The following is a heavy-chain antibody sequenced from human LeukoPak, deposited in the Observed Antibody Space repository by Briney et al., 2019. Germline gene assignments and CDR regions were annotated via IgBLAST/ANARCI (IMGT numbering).Heavy chain of an antibody. D-gene: IGHD6-13*01. CDR1: GYTFTGYY. Sequence: ASVKVSCKASGYTFTGYYMHWVRQAPGQGLEWMGWINPNSGGTNYAQKFQGRVTMTRDTSISTAYMELSRLRSDDTAVYYCARRGHSTLSPTYYYGMDVWGQGTTVTVSS. J-gene: IGHJ6*02. CDR3: ARRGHSTLSPTYYYGMDV. V-gene: IGHV1-2*02. CDR2: INPNSGGT.